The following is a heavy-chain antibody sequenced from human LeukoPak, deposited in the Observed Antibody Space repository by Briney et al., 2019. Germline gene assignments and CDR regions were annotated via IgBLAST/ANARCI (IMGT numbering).Heavy chain of an antibody. V-gene: IGHV3-30*01. Sequence: GRSLRLSCAASGFTFSSYAMHWVRQAPGKGLEWVAVISYDGSNKYYADSVKGRFTISRDNSKNTLYLQMNSLRAEDTAVYYCARDRQVVIMGYYMDVWGKGTTVTVSS. CDR3: ARDRQVVIMGYYMDV. CDR1: GFTFSSYA. J-gene: IGHJ6*03. D-gene: IGHD3-3*01. CDR2: ISYDGSNK.